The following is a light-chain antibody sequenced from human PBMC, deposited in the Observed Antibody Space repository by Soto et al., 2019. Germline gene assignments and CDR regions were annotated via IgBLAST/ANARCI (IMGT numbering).Light chain of an antibody. CDR1: QSISSY. V-gene: IGKV1-39*01. J-gene: IGKJ1*01. CDR2: AAS. Sequence: DIQMTQSPSSLSAFVGARVTLTCRASQSISSYLNWYQQKPGKAPKLLIYAASSLQSGVPSRFSGSGSGTDFTLTISSLQPEDFATYYCQQSYSTPETFGQGTKVDIK. CDR3: QQSYSTPET.